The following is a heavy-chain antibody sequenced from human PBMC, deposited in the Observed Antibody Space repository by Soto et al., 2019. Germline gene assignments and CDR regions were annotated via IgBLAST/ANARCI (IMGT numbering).Heavy chain of an antibody. CDR1: GFTFSSYG. V-gene: IGHV3-33*01. CDR3: ARDEHSSWDYYYYGMDV. D-gene: IGHD6-13*01. Sequence: LRLSCAASGFTFSSYGMHWVRQAPGKGLEWVAVIWYDGSNKYYADSVKGRFTISRDNSKNTLYLQMNSLRAEDTAVYYCARDEHSSWDYYYYGMDVWGQGTTVTVSS. CDR2: IWYDGSNK. J-gene: IGHJ6*02.